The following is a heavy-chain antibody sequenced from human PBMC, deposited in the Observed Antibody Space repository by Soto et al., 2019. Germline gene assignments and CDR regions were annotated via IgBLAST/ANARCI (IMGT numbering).Heavy chain of an antibody. CDR1: GFTFSSYS. Sequence: EVQLVESGGGLVQPGGSLRLSCAASGFTFSSYSMNWVRQAPGKGLEWVSYISSSSSTIYYADSVKGRFTISRDNAKNSLYLQMNSLRAEDTAVYYCARYGRYSSSWVRPQRDIYLYYFQHWGQGTLVTVSS. CDR3: ARYGRYSSSWVRPQRDIYLYYFQH. CDR2: ISSSSSTI. J-gene: IGHJ1*01. V-gene: IGHV3-48*01. D-gene: IGHD6-13*01.